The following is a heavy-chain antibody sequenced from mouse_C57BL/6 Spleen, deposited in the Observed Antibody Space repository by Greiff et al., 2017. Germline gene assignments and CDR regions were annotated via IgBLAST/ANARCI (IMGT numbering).Heavy chain of an antibody. CDR3: ARRIYYGNYGDAMGY. CDR2: IDPSDSYT. D-gene: IGHD2-1*01. J-gene: IGHJ4*01. V-gene: IGHV1-69*01. Sequence: QVQLQQPGAELVMPGASVKLSCKASGYTFTSYWMHWVKQRPGQGLEWIGEIDPSDSYTNYNQKFKGKSTLTVDKSSSTAYMQLSSLTSEDSAVYYCARRIYYGNYGDAMGYWGQGTSVTVSS. CDR1: GYTFTSYW.